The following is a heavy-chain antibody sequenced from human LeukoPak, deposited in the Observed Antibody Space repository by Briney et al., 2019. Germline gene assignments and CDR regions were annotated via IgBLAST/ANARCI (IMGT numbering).Heavy chain of an antibody. V-gene: IGHV3-30*18. Sequence: QTGGSLRLSCAASGFTFSSNAIHWVRQAPGKGLEWVAMILSDGNNDYYADSMKGRFTISRDNSKNTLYLQMNSLRPEDTAVYYCAKDFQGRWTIDYWGQGTLVTVSP. CDR3: AKDFQGRWTIDY. CDR1: GFTFSSNA. CDR2: ILSDGNND. J-gene: IGHJ4*02. D-gene: IGHD3/OR15-3a*01.